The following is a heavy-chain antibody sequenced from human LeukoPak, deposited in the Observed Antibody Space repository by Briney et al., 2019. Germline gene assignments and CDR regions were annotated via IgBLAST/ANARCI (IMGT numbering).Heavy chain of an antibody. CDR1: EFTFSNYK. CDR3: TKDSGSSGFETAFNI. Sequence: GGSLRLSCAASEFTFSNYKMNWVRDAPGKGLECGSSLSSSSIYIYYADSAEGRCTIYRDNDKNSLYLQMNSLRTEDTALYYCTKDSGSSGFETAFNIWGQGTMVTVSS. CDR2: LSSSSIYI. V-gene: IGHV3-21*04. D-gene: IGHD3-22*01. J-gene: IGHJ3*02.